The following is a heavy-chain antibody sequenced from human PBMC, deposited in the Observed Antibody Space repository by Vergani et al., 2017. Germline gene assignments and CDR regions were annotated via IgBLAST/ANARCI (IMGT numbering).Heavy chain of an antibody. CDR1: GGSFSGYY. J-gene: IGHJ5*02. CDR3: AGGVRSMVRGVSSRGWFDP. Sequence: QVQLQQWGAGLLKPSETLSLTCAVYGGSFSGYYWSWIRQPPGKGLEWIGEINHSGSTNYNPSLKSRVTISVDTSKNQFSLKLSSVTAADTAVYYCAGGVRSMVRGVSSRGWFDPWGQGTLVTVSS. CDR2: INHSGST. V-gene: IGHV4-34*01. D-gene: IGHD3-10*01.